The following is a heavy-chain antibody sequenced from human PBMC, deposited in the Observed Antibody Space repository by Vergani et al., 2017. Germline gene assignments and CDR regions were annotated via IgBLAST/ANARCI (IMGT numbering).Heavy chain of an antibody. J-gene: IGHJ5*02. CDR1: GGSISSGSYY. Sequence: QVQLQESGPGLVKPSQTLSLTCTVSGGSISSGSYYWSWIRQPAGKGLEWIGRIYTSGSTNYNPSLKSRVTISVYTSKNQFSLKLSSVTAADTAVYYCARANSSGWAPWWFDPWGQGTLVTVSS. D-gene: IGHD6-19*01. CDR2: IYTSGST. V-gene: IGHV4-61*02. CDR3: ARANSSGWAPWWFDP.